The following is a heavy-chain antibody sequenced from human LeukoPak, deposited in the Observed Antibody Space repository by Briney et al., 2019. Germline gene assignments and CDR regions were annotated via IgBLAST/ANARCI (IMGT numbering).Heavy chain of an antibody. CDR2: IKSYTFGGTT. J-gene: IGHJ4*02. Sequence: GGSLRLSCTGSGFTFGDYVMSWVRQAPGKGLEWVAFIKSYTFGGTTEYAASVKGRFTLSRDESKSIAYLQMNSLKTEDTAVYYCTTYSSRWLRHFDYWGQGTLVTVSS. D-gene: IGHD6-19*01. CDR3: TTYSSRWLRHFDY. CDR1: GFTFGDYV. V-gene: IGHV3-49*04.